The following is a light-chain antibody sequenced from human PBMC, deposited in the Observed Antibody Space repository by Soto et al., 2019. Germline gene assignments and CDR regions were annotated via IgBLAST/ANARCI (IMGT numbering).Light chain of an antibody. J-gene: IGLJ3*02. CDR2: GNS. CDR3: QSYDNSLRGWV. V-gene: IGLV1-40*01. Sequence: QLVLTQPPSVSGAPGQRVTISCTGSSSNIGAGYDVHWYQHLPGAAPKLLISGNSNRPSGVPDRFSGSKSGTSASLAITGLQADDEADYYCQSYDNSLRGWVFGGGTKLTVL. CDR1: SSNIGAGYD.